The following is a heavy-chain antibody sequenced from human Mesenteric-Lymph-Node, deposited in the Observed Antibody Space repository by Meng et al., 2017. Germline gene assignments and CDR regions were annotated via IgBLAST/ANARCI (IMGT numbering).Heavy chain of an antibody. J-gene: IGHJ6*02. CDR3: ARDITMVREDQTNYYYYGMDV. Sequence: SVKVSCKASGGTFSSYAISWVRQAPGQGLEWMGGIIPIFGTANYAQKFQGRVTITTDESTSTAYMELSSLRSEDTAVYYCARDITMVREDQTNYYYYGMDVWGQGTTVTVSS. D-gene: IGHD3-10*01. CDR1: GGTFSSYA. CDR2: IIPIFGTA. V-gene: IGHV1-69*05.